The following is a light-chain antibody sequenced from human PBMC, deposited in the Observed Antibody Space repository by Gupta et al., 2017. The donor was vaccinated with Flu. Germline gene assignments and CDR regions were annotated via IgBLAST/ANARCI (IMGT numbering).Light chain of an antibody. CDR1: SNDVGGYMY. V-gene: IGLV2-14*01. CDR2: EVT. CDR3: SSFTSSSTPV. J-gene: IGLJ3*02. Sequence: QSALTQPASVSGSPGQSITISCTGTSNDVGGYMYVSWYQQRPGKPPKLMIYEVTKRPSGVSNRFSGSKSGNTASLTISGLQAEDEADYYCSSFTSSSTPVFGGGTNLTVL.